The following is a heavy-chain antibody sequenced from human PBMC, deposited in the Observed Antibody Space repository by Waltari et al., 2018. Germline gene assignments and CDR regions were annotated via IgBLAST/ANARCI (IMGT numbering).Heavy chain of an antibody. CDR1: GYSISNGYY. CDR2: IYHSGRT. Sequence: VQLQESGPGLVKPSETLSLTCSVSGYSISNGYYWAWIRQPPGKGLEWIGSIYHSGRTFYNLSLKSRVTISVDTSKNQFSLKLSSVTAADRAVYFCARLGGTYFPFDYWGQGALVTVSS. J-gene: IGHJ4*02. V-gene: IGHV4-38-2*02. D-gene: IGHD1-26*01. CDR3: ARLGGTYFPFDY.